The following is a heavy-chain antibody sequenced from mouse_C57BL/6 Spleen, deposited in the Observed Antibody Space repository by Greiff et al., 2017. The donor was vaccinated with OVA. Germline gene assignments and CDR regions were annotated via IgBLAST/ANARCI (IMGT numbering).Heavy chain of an antibody. Sequence: QVQLQQPGAELVKPGASVKLSCKASGYTFTSYWMHCVKQRPGQGLEWIGMIHPNSGSTNYNEKFKSKATLTVDKSSSTAYMQLSSLTSEDAAVYYCARWDYDVGGYAMDYWGQGTSVTVSS. CDR2: IHPNSGST. J-gene: IGHJ4*01. CDR1: GYTFTSYW. V-gene: IGHV1-64*01. CDR3: ARWDYDVGGYAMDY. D-gene: IGHD2-4*01.